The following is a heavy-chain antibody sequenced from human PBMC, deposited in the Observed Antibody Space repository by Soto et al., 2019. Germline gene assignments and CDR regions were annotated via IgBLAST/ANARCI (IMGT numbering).Heavy chain of an antibody. D-gene: IGHD3-3*01. CDR1: GGSIDSANYY. Sequence: SETLSLTCSVSGGSIDSANYYWTWIRQLPGKGPEWIGNIYYSGTTLYNPSLKSRLTISIDTSRNQFSLQLTSVTAADTAVYFCARDQGYRDFFSASHYYNHRDIWGQVTTGTVSS. V-gene: IGHV4-30-4*01. CDR2: IYYSGTT. J-gene: IGHJ6*02. CDR3: ARDQGYRDFFSASHYYNHRDI.